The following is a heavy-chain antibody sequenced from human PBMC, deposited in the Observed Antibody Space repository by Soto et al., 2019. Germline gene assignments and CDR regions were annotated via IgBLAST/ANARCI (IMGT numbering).Heavy chain of an antibody. J-gene: IGHJ4*02. D-gene: IGHD3-22*01. CDR2: ISWNSATL. CDR3: AKDVGSYYYDTSAYLYDY. V-gene: IGHV3-9*01. Sequence: LRLSCVGSGFIFEDFAMNWVRQVPGKGLEWVSGISWNSATLAYADSVKGRFIVSRDNAKNILYLQMNSLRAEDAALYYCAKDVGSYYYDTSAYLYDYWGQGTLVTVSS. CDR1: GFIFEDFA.